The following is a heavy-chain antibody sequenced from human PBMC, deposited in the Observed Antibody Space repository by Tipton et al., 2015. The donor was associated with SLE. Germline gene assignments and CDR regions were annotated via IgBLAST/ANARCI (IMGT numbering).Heavy chain of an antibody. CDR1: GGSISSSSYY. Sequence: LRLSCTVSGGSISSSSYYWGWIRQPPGKGLEWIGSIYYSGSTYYNPSLKSRVTISVDTSKNQFSLKLSSVTAADTAVYYCARDRIGFDPWGQGTLVTVSS. D-gene: IGHD1-14*01. J-gene: IGHJ5*02. CDR2: IYYSGST. CDR3: ARDRIGFDP. V-gene: IGHV4-39*07.